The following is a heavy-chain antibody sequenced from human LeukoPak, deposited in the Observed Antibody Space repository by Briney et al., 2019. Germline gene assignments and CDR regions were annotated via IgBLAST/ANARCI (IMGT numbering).Heavy chain of an antibody. CDR2: IYHSGST. J-gene: IGHJ4*02. CDR3: ARLTHFWSGSIPLR. D-gene: IGHD3-3*02. V-gene: IGHV4-30-2*01. CDR1: GGSISSGGYY. Sequence: SETLSLTCTVSGGSISSGGYYWSWIRQPPGKGLEWIGYIYHSGSTYYNPSLKSRVTISVDRSKNQFSLKLSSVTAADTAVYYCARLTHFWSGSIPLRWGQGTLVTVSS.